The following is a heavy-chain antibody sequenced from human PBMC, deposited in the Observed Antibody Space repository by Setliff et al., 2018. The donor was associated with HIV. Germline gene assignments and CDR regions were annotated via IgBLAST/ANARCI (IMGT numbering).Heavy chain of an antibody. Sequence: VASVKVSCKASGGIFSRFAFSWVRQAPGQGLEWMGGIIPIFGIPNYAQKFQGRVTITTDESTNTVYMELYSLTSEDTAIYYRASSAGAVPTTAPYGDYYYYFYMDVWGKGTTVTVSS. CDR3: ASSAGAVPTTAPYGDYYYYFYMDV. CDR1: GGIFSRFA. CDR2: IIPIFGIP. V-gene: IGHV1-69*05. D-gene: IGHD1-1*01. J-gene: IGHJ6*03.